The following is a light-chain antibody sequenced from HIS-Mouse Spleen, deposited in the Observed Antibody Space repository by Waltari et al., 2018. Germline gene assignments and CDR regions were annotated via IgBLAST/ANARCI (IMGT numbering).Light chain of an antibody. Sequence: ALTQPSSVSVSPGQTARTTCSGDALPKQYSYWYQQKSGQAPVLVIYEDSKRPSGIPERFSGSSSGTMATLTISGAQVEDEADYYCYSTDSSGNHRVFGGGTKLTVL. CDR1: ALPKQY. CDR3: YSTDSSGNHRV. J-gene: IGLJ2*01. CDR2: EDS. V-gene: IGLV3-10*01.